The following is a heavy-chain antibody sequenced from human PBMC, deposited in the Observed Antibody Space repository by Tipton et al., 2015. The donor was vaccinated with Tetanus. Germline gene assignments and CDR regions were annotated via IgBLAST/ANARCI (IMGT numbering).Heavy chain of an antibody. CDR2: IYYTGST. CDR1: GGSISSYF. D-gene: IGHD3-10*01. J-gene: IGHJ4*02. Sequence: TLSLTCTVSGGSISSYFWTWIRQTPGKGLEWIGNIYYTGSTRNNPSLKSRVTISVDTSKNQFSLKLSSVTAADTAVYYCARETVGFGEWPPPTFFDYWGQGTLVTVSS. CDR3: ARETVGFGEWPPPTFFDY. V-gene: IGHV4-59*01.